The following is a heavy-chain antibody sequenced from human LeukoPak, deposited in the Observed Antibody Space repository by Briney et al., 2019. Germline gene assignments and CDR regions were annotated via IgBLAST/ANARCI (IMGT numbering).Heavy chain of an antibody. J-gene: IGHJ4*02. CDR3: ARDDCSGGSCYPDY. CDR2: IWYDGSNK. Sequence: GGSLRLSCAASGFTFSSYGMHWVRQAPGKGLEWVAVIWYDGSNKYYADSVKGRLTISRDNSKNTLYLQMNSLRAEDTAVYYCARDDCSGGSCYPDYWGQGTLVTVSS. D-gene: IGHD2-15*01. CDR1: GFTFSSYG. V-gene: IGHV3-33*01.